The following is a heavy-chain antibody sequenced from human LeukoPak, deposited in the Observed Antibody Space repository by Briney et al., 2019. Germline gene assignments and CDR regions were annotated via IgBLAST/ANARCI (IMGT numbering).Heavy chain of an antibody. CDR2: IYTSGST. CDR3: ARGGDRFDY. D-gene: IGHD4-17*01. Sequence: PSQTLSLTCTVSGGSISSGSYYWRWIRQPAGKELEWIGRIYTSGSTNYNPSLKSRVTISVDTSKNQFSLKLSSVSAADTAVYYCARGGDRFDYWGQGTLVTVSS. J-gene: IGHJ4*02. V-gene: IGHV4-61*02. CDR1: GGSISSGSYY.